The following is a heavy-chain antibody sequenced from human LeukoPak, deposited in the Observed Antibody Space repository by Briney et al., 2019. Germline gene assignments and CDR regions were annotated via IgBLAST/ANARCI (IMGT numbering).Heavy chain of an antibody. CDR3: ASCNDSSGYFAY. V-gene: IGHV7-4-1*02. CDR1: GYTFSSYA. CDR2: INTNTGHP. J-gene: IGHJ4*02. D-gene: IGHD3-22*01. Sequence: ASVKVSCKASGYTFSSYAMNWVRQAPGQGLEWMGWINTNTGHPTYAQGFTGRFVFSSDSSVGTAYLQITSLKADDSAIYFCASCNDSSGYFAYWGQGTLVTVSS.